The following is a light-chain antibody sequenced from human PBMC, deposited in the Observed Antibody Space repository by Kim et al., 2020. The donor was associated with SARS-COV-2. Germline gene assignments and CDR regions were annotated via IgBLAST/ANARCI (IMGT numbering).Light chain of an antibody. CDR1: SSSIGDNP. V-gene: IGLV1-44*01. J-gene: IGLJ3*02. CDR2: GDD. CDR3: ATWDASLNGRV. Sequence: GQRVTIACSGSSSSIGDNPVSWYRQLPGTAPNLLISGDDQRPSGVPDRFSGSKSGTSASLAISGLQSGDDADYFCATWDASLNGRVFGGGTQLTVL.